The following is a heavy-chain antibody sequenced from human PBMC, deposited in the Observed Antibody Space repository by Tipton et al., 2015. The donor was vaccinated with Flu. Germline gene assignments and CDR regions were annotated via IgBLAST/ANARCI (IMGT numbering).Heavy chain of an antibody. Sequence: SLRLSCAASGFSFNIYTMLWVRLVPGKGLEWVASIDPTSSHIHYGDSVRSRFTISRDNAKYSVFLHMDNLGDDDTAVYFCARDYNWGESYWGQGTLVAVSS. CDR3: ARDYNWGESY. CDR2: IDPTSSHI. V-gene: IGHV3-21*01. J-gene: IGHJ4*02. D-gene: IGHD7-27*01. CDR1: GFSFNIYT.